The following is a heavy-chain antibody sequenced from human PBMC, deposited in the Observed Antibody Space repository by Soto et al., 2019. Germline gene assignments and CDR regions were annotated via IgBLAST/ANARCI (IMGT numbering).Heavy chain of an antibody. J-gene: IGHJ6*02. Sequence: SETLSLTCSVSGGSISTSNYCWGWIRQPPGKGLEWIASIHYTGSTYYNPSLKSRVTISVDTSKNQFSLKLSSVTAADTAVYYCARLDGNSADYYYGMDVWGQGTTVTVSS. CDR1: GGSISTSNYC. CDR2: IHYTGST. D-gene: IGHD6-19*01. CDR3: ARLDGNSADYYYGMDV. V-gene: IGHV4-39*01.